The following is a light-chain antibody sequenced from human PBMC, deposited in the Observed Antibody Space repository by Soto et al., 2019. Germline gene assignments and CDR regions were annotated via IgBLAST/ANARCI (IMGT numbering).Light chain of an antibody. CDR1: QSISDF. Sequence: EIVLTQSPATLSLSPGERATLSCRTSQSISDFLAWYQQKPGQAPRLLIYDASNRATGIPSRFSGSGSGTDFTLIINSLEPEDFAVYYCQQRSTWPYTFGQGTRLEIK. CDR3: QQRSTWPYT. J-gene: IGKJ5*01. CDR2: DAS. V-gene: IGKV3-11*01.